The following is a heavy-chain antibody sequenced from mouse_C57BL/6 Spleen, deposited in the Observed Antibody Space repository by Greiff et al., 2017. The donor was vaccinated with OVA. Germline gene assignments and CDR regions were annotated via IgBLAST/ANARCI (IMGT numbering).Heavy chain of an antibody. D-gene: IGHD1-1*01. J-gene: IGHJ3*01. CDR2: ISSGSSTI. CDR1: GFTFSDYG. Sequence: EVKLMESGGGLVKPGGSLKLSCAASGFTFSDYGMHWVRQAPEKGLEWVAYISSGSSTIYYADTVKGRFTISRDNAKNTLFLQMTSLRSEDTAMYYCARNYGSSYTFAYWGQGTLVTVSA. V-gene: IGHV5-17*01. CDR3: ARNYGSSYTFAY.